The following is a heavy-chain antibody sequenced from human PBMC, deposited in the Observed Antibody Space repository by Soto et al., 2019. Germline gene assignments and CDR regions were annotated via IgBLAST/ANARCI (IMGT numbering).Heavy chain of an antibody. Sequence: QVQLVQSGAEVKEPGASVKVSCKASGYTFTTHTIHWVRQAPGQRLVWMGWINADNGNTLYSQNLKDRVTITRDTSASTAYMEVRSLRSEDTAVYYGERVDRNAYYHDYWGQGTLVTVSS. CDR3: ERVDRNAYYHDY. CDR2: INADNGNT. V-gene: IGHV1-3*01. CDR1: GYTFTTHT. D-gene: IGHD3-22*01. J-gene: IGHJ4*02.